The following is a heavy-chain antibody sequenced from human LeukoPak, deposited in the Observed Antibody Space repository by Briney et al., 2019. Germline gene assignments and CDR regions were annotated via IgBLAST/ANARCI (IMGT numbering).Heavy chain of an antibody. J-gene: IGHJ4*02. Sequence: SETLSLTCAVYGGSFSGYYWSWIRQPPGKGLEWFGEINHSGSTNYNPSLKTRVTISVDTSKNQFSLKLRSVTAADTAVYYCERGRKEWLLYRFGYFDYWGQGTLVTVSS. V-gene: IGHV4-34*01. CDR1: GGSFSGYY. CDR2: INHSGST. D-gene: IGHD3-3*01. CDR3: ERGRKEWLLYRFGYFDY.